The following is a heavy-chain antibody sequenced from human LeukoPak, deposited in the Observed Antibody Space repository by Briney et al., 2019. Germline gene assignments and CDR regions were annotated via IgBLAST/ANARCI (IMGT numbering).Heavy chain of an antibody. CDR1: GGSITSHSHQ. Sequence: SETLSLTCTVSGGSITSHSHQWSWIRQPAGKGLEWIGRIYTTGSTNYNPSLKSRVSISVDTSKNQFSLNLRSVTAADTAVYYCARSPDSSGWYGSNDYWGQGTLVTVS. V-gene: IGHV4-61*02. D-gene: IGHD6-19*01. J-gene: IGHJ4*02. CDR2: IYTTGST. CDR3: ARSPDSSGWYGSNDY.